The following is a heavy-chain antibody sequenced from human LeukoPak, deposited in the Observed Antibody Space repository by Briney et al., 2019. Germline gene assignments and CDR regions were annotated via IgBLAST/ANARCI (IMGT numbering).Heavy chain of an antibody. CDR3: ARGGIPTGPYYYFYYMDV. CDR1: GFTFSRNV. D-gene: IGHD3-10*01. J-gene: IGHJ6*03. CDR2: ISYDGNNK. V-gene: IGHV3-30*01. Sequence: GGSLRLSCAASGFTFSRNVVHWVRQAPGKGLEWVALISYDGNNKFYADSVKGRSTISRDNSRNTLYLQMNSLRGEDAAVYSCARGGIPTGPYYYFYYMDVWGKGTAVTVSS.